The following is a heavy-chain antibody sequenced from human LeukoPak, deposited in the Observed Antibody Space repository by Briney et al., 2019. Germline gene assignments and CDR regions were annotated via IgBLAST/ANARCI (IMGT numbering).Heavy chain of an antibody. V-gene: IGHV3-23*01. J-gene: IGHJ4*02. Sequence: GGSLRLSCAASGFTFDDYAMSWVRQAPGKGLEWVSAISGSGGSTYYADSVKGRFTISRDNSKNTLYLQMNSLRAEDTAVYYCAKEVRLYYYGSGSPSFDYWGQGTLVTVSS. CDR3: AKEVRLYYYGSGSPSFDY. CDR2: ISGSGGST. D-gene: IGHD3-10*01. CDR1: GFTFDDYA.